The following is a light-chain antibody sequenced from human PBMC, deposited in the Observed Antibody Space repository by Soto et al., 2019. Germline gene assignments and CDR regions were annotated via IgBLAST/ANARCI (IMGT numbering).Light chain of an antibody. CDR1: SGSVSTNYY. V-gene: IGLV8-61*01. CDR3: VLYMGSGINV. Sequence: QNVVTQEPSLSVSPGGTVTFTCGLSSGSVSTNYYPSWYQQTPGQSPRTLMYSTNTRSSGVPDRFSGSILGNKAALTITGAQADDESDYYCVLYMGSGINVFGGGTQLTVL. J-gene: IGLJ7*01. CDR2: STN.